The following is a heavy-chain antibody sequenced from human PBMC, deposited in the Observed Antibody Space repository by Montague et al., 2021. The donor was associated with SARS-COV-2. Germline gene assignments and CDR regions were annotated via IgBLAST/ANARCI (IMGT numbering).Heavy chain of an antibody. Sequence: TLSLTCTVSGGSISDGGYSWTWIRQHPGKGLEWIGYVYYSGSTFYNPSLKSRITISVDTSKNQFSLKLSSVTAADTAVYYCAREGGRIRGWLRGDDAFDVWGQGTLVTVSS. D-gene: IGHD3-9*01. V-gene: IGHV4-31*03. J-gene: IGHJ3*01. CDR3: AREGGRIRGWLRGDDAFDV. CDR2: VYYSGST. CDR1: GGSISDGGYS.